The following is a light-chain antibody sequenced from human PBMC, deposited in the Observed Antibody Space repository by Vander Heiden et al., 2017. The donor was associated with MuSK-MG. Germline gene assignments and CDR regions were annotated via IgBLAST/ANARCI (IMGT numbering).Light chain of an antibody. Sequence: DIQMTQSPSSLSASVGDRVTITCRASQSISSYLNWYQQKPGKAPKLLIYAASSLQSGVPSTFRGSGSGTDFTLTISRLPPEDFATYFCQQSYSTPRTFGQGTKLEIK. CDR1: QSISSY. J-gene: IGKJ1*01. CDR2: AAS. CDR3: QQSYSTPRT. V-gene: IGKV1-39*01.